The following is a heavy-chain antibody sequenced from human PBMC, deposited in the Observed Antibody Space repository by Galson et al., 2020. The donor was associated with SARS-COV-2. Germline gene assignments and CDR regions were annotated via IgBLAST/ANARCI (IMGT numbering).Heavy chain of an antibody. CDR2: INHSGST. J-gene: IGHJ5*02. CDR1: GGSFSGYY. V-gene: IGHV4-34*01. CDR3: ARDRPHYYGSGSPRKNWFDP. D-gene: IGHD3-10*01. Sequence: SETLSLTCAVYGGSFSGYYWSWIRQPPGKGLEWIGEINHSGSTNYNPSLKSRVTISVDTSKNQFSLKLSSVTAADTAVYYCARDRPHYYGSGSPRKNWFDPWGQGTLVTVSS.